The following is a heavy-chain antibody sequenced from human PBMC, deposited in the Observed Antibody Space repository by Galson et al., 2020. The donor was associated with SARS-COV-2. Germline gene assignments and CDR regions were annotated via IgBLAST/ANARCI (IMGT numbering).Heavy chain of an antibody. CDR3: ARDELAPDFWSGYWFDP. J-gene: IGHJ5*02. V-gene: IGHV1-69*10. CDR2: IIPILGIA. CDR1: GGTFSSYA. Sequence: SVKVSCKASGGTFSSYAISWVRQAPGQGLEWMGGIIPILGIANYAQKFQGRVTITADKSTSTAYTELSSLRSEDTAVYYCARDELAPDFWSGYWFDPWGQGTLVTVSS. D-gene: IGHD3-3*01.